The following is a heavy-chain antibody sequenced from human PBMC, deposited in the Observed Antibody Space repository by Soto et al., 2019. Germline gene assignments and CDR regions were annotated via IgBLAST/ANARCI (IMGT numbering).Heavy chain of an antibody. CDR3: ARPGYYYDSSGYYSGYYYYYGMDV. CDR2: IWYDGSNK. V-gene: IGHV3-33*01. J-gene: IGHJ6*02. D-gene: IGHD3-22*01. Sequence: GGSLRLSCAASGFTFSSYGMHWVRQAPGKGLEWVAVIWYDGSNKYYADSVKGRFTISRDNSKNTLYLQMNSLRAEDTAVYYCARPGYYYDSSGYYSGYYYYYGMDVWGQGTTVTVSS. CDR1: GFTFSSYG.